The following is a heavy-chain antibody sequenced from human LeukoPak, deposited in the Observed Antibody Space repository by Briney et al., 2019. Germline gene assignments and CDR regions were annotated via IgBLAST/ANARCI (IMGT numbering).Heavy chain of an antibody. D-gene: IGHD3-16*01. Sequence: GGSLRLSCAASGFTFSSHAMQWVRQAPGKGLEWVALISYDGSNKHYADSVKGRFTISRDNSRNTLYLQMNSLRAEDTAVYYCARDRQGGNWGDFDFWGQGTLVTVSS. J-gene: IGHJ4*02. CDR2: ISYDGSNK. CDR1: GFTFSSHA. V-gene: IGHV3-30-3*01. CDR3: ARDRQGGNWGDFDF.